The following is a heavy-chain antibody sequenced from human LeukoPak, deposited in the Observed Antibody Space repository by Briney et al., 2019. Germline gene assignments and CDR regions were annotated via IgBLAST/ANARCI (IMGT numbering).Heavy chain of an antibody. V-gene: IGHV4-59*01. Sequence: SETLSLTCTDSGDSISSYYWSWIRQPPGKGLEWIGYIYYSGITNYNPSLKSRVTISVDTSKKQFSLKLSSVTAADTAVYYCARDTESCSTTTCYDDAFDIWGQGTTVTVSS. CDR3: ARDTESCSTTTCYDDAFDI. D-gene: IGHD2-2*01. J-gene: IGHJ3*02. CDR2: IYYSGIT. CDR1: GDSISSYY.